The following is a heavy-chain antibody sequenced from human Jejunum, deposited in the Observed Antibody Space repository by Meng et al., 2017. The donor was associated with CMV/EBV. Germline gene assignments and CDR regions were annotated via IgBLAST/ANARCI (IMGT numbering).Heavy chain of an antibody. CDR1: SNYW. CDR2: VIPMFPTR. Sequence: SNYWIGWVRQAPGQGLEWMGAVIPMFPTRKYAQKFQGRVTFTTDESTTTAHMELSSLRSEDTAAYYCARDLRGSGLLDYYYGMDVWGQGTTVTVSS. V-gene: IGHV1-69*05. D-gene: IGHD3-16*01. J-gene: IGHJ6*02. CDR3: ARDLRGSGLLDYYYGMDV.